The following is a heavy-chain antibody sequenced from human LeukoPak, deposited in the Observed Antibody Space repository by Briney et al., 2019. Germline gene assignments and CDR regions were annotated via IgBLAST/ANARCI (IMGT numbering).Heavy chain of an antibody. CDR1: GFTFSNAW. D-gene: IGHD3-10*01. Sequence: GGSLRLSCAASGFTFSNAWMSWVRQAPGKGLEWVGRIKSKTDGGTTDYAAPVKGRFTISRDDSKNTLYLQMNSLKTEDTAVHYCTTKNRVTPGKGTDYWGRGTLVTVSS. V-gene: IGHV3-15*01. J-gene: IGHJ4*02. CDR3: TTKNRVTPGKGTDY. CDR2: IKSKTDGGTT.